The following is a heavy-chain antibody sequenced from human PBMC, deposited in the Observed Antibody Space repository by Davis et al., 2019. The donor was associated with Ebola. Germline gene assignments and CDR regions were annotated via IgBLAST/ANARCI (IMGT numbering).Heavy chain of an antibody. V-gene: IGHV6-1*01. CDR3: ARVAIFAFRAFDI. CDR1: GDRVSRHSAA. D-gene: IGHD3-3*01. Sequence: SQTLSLTCAISGDRVSRHSAAWTWLRQSPSRGLEWLGRTYYRSKWYNDYAVSVKSRITINPDTSKNQFSLQLNSVTPEDTAVYYCARVAIFAFRAFDIWGQGTMVTVSS. J-gene: IGHJ3*02. CDR2: TYYRSKWYN.